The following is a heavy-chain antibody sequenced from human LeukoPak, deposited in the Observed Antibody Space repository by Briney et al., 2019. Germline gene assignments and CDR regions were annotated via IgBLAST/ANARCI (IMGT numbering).Heavy chain of an antibody. CDR3: ARERPGEDTFDI. CDR1: GFTFSSYE. J-gene: IGHJ3*02. D-gene: IGHD7-27*01. CDR2: ISSSGNTI. Sequence: RGSLRLSCAASGFTFSSYEMNWVRQAPGKGLGWVSFISSSGNTIYYADSVKGRFIISRDNAKNSLYLQMNSLRTEDTAVYYCARERPGEDTFDIWGQGTMVTVSS. V-gene: IGHV3-48*03.